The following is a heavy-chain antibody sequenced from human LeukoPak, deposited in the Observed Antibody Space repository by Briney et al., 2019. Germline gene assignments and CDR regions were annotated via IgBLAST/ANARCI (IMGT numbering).Heavy chain of an antibody. V-gene: IGHV1-69*13. Sequence: SVKVSCKASGGTFSSYAISWVRQAPGQGLEWMGGIIPIFGTANYAQKFQGRVTITADESTSTAYMELSSLRSEDTAVYYCARPNYYDSSGTLDYWGQGTLVTVSS. CDR3: ARPNYYDSSGTLDY. CDR2: IIPIFGTA. CDR1: GGTFSSYA. D-gene: IGHD3-22*01. J-gene: IGHJ4*02.